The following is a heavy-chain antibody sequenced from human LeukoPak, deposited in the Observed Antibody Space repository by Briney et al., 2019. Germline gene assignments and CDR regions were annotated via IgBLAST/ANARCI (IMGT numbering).Heavy chain of an antibody. Sequence: PGGSLRLSCAASGFGFNIYAMSWVRQAPGKGLEWVSAISGSGANTYSADSVRGRFTISRDNSKNTLYLQMNSLRAEDTAVCFCAKDSMLDFWSASSTYYYYMDVWGKGTTVTVSS. CDR2: ISGSGANT. CDR3: AKDSMLDFWSASSTYYYYMDV. V-gene: IGHV3-23*01. CDR1: GFGFNIYA. J-gene: IGHJ6*03. D-gene: IGHD3-3*01.